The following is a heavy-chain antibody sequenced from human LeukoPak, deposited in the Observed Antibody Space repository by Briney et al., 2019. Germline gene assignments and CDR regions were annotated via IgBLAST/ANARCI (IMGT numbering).Heavy chain of an antibody. V-gene: IGHV3-30*02. CDR2: IGYDGSEI. D-gene: IGHD3-22*01. J-gene: IGHJ4*02. CDR3: AKRGKDSPGYYNYFDS. Sequence: PGGSLRLSCATSGFTFSTYGMHWVRQAPGKGLEWVAFIGYDGSEIHYADSVKGRFTISRDNSKNTVHLHMGGLRGECTAVYYCAKRGKDSPGYYNYFDSWGQGTLVTVSS. CDR1: GFTFSTYG.